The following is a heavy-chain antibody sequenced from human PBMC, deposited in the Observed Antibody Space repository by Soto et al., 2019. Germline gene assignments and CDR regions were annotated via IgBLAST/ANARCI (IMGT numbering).Heavy chain of an antibody. V-gene: IGHV1-2*02. CDR1: GYTFTGHG. Sequence: PVKVSCKASGYTFTGHGLHWVRQSPGQGLEWMGWINPNSGGTNYAQKFQGRVTMTRDTSISTAYMELRRLRSDDTAVYYCAISQYCSGGYCYTNSHYYCDYWGQRTLGTVSS. D-gene: IGHD2-15*01. CDR2: INPNSGGT. J-gene: IGHJ4*02. CDR3: AISQYCSGGYCYTNSHYYCDY.